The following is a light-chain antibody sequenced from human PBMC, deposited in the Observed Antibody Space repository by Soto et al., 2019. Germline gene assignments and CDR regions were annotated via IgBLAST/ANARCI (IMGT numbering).Light chain of an antibody. V-gene: IGKV1-39*01. J-gene: IGKJ5*01. CDR2: AAS. CDR3: QQTDSTPPN. Sequence: DMQMTQSPSSLSASVGDRVTITCRASQNIRNYLNWYQQKPWNAGKLLIYAASSLQSGVTSRFSGSGSGTDFTLTISSLQPEDFATYYCQQTDSTPPNFGQGTRLDIK. CDR1: QNIRNY.